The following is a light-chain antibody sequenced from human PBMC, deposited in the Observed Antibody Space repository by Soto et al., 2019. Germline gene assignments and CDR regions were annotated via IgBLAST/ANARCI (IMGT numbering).Light chain of an antibody. V-gene: IGLV2-14*01. Sequence: QSALTQPASVSGSPGQSITISCTGTSSDVGGYKYVSWYQQYPGQAPKLMIYEVSNRPSGVSTRFSGSKSGNTASLTISGLQAEDEADYYCTSYTSSSSVLFGGGTKLTVL. CDR2: EVS. J-gene: IGLJ2*01. CDR1: SSDVGGYKY. CDR3: TSYTSSSSVL.